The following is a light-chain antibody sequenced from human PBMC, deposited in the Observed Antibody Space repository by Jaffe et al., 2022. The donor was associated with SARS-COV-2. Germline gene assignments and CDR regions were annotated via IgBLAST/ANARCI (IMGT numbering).Light chain of an antibody. CDR2: DTS. Sequence: DIQMTQSPSSLSASVGDRVTISCRASQSVSKYLNWFQQKPGKAPKLLIFDTSNLQSGVPSRFSGSGSGADFTLTISSLQPEDFATYYCLQYYDIPRTFGQGTMVDVK. CDR3: LQYYDIPRT. CDR1: QSVSKY. V-gene: IGKV1-39*01. J-gene: IGKJ1*01.